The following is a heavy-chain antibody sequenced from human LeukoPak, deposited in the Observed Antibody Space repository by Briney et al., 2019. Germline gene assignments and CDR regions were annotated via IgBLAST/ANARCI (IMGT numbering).Heavy chain of an antibody. J-gene: IGHJ4*02. D-gene: IGHD1-26*01. CDR3: ARDEGASYYFNY. Sequence: GGSLRVSCAASGFTFSDDYMSCIRQAPGKGLEWVSDISSSGSTIYYADSVKGRFTISRDNAKNSLYLQMNSLRAEDTAVYYCARDEGASYYFNYWGQGTLVTVSS. CDR1: GFTFSDDY. V-gene: IGHV3-11*01. CDR2: ISSSGSTI.